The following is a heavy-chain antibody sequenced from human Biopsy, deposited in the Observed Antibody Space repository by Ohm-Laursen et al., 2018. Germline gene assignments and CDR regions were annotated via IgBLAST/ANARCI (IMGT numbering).Heavy chain of an antibody. Sequence: TLSLTCAVSGGSISGYYWSWIRQPPGKGLEWIGEINHRGYTGYNASLKGRVSISVDTSKSQLSLNLTSVTAADTAVFYCARSGQWARYYFDYWGHGTLVTVSS. J-gene: IGHJ4*01. D-gene: IGHD6-19*01. CDR2: INHRGYT. CDR3: ARSGQWARYYFDY. V-gene: IGHV4-34*01. CDR1: GGSISGYY.